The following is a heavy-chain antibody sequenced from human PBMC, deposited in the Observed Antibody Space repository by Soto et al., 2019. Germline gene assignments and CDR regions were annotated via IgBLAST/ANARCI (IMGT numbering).Heavy chain of an antibody. Sequence: GGSLRLSCAASGFTFSSYAMSWVRQAPGKGLEWVSAISGSGGSTYYADSVKGRFTISRDNSKNTLYLQMNSLRAEDTAVYYCATPEFIAARAFDAFDIWGQGKMVTVSS. CDR3: ATPEFIAARAFDAFDI. V-gene: IGHV3-23*01. D-gene: IGHD6-6*01. CDR1: GFTFSSYA. J-gene: IGHJ3*02. CDR2: ISGSGGST.